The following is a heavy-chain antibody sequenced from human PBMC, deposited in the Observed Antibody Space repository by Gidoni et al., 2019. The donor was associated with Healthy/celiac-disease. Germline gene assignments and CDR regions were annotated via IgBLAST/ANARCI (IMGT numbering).Heavy chain of an antibody. CDR2: IKQDGSEK. V-gene: IGHV3-7*01. CDR1: GFPFSSYW. J-gene: IGHJ4*02. D-gene: IGHD6-19*01. CDR3: ARAQWLVQGY. Sequence: EVQLVESGGGLVKPGGYLGLACAAAGFPFSSYWMSGVRQAPGKGLGWVANIKQDGSEKYYVDSVKGRFTISRDNAKNSLYLQMNSLRAEDTAVYYCARAQWLVQGYWGQGTLVTVSS.